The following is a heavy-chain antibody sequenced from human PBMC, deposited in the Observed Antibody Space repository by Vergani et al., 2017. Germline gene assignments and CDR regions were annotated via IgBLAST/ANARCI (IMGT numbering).Heavy chain of an antibody. CDR2: LTGGGGST. CDR3: VKEAGSYENFLDS. V-gene: IGHV3-23*01. D-gene: IGHD1-26*01. CDR1: GFTFRTYA. J-gene: IGHJ4*02. Sequence: EVQLLESGGSLKQPGGSVRLPCAASGFTFRTYAMPWVRRAPGKGLEWVSALTGGGGSTYYADSFRGRFIISRDNSRDTLYLQMNSLRPEDTATYYCVKEAGSYENFLDSWGQGTLVTVSS.